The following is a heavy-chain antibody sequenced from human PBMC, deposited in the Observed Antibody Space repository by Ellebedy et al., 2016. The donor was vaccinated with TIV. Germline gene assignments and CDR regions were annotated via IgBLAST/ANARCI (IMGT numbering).Heavy chain of an antibody. J-gene: IGHJ6*02. V-gene: IGHV4-59*01. D-gene: IGHD2-2*01. CDR3: ARVDQLLLGMDV. CDR2: IYYSGTS. Sequence: SETLSLTCTVSGDSISSYYWNWIRQPPGKGLQWIGSIYYSGTSNCNPSLKSRVTISVDTSKNQFSLKLSTVTAAESAVYYCARVDQLLLGMDVWGQGTTVTVSS. CDR1: GDSISSYY.